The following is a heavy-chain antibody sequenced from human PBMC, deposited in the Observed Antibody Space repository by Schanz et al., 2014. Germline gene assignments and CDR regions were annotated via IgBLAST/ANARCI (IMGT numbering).Heavy chain of an antibody. CDR3: GRRGRQQVAPQDYHYGMDV. CDR1: GFTFSNYW. Sequence: EVQLVESGGGLVQPGESLRVSCAASGFTFSNYWMSWVRQAPGKGPEWVAFIQLDGSEIYYTDSVKGRFTVSRDNSRNILYLEMNSLRPEDTAVYYCGRRGRQQVAPQDYHYGMDVWGQGTTVSVSS. J-gene: IGHJ6*02. V-gene: IGHV3-7*01. CDR2: IQLDGSEI. D-gene: IGHD6-13*01.